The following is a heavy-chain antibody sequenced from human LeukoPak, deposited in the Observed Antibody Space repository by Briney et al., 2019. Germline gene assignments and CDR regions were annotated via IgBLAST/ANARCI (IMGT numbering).Heavy chain of an antibody. J-gene: IGHJ3*02. CDR3: ARESSESFDI. V-gene: IGHV3-21*01. CDR2: IGSRSTSI. D-gene: IGHD6-25*01. Sequence: GGSLRLSCAASGFTFSSYSMNWFRQAPGKGLEWVSSIGSRSTSIYYADSVKGRFTISRDNVKNSLYLQMNSLRAEDTAVYYCARESSESFDIWGQGTMVTVSS. CDR1: GFTFSSYS.